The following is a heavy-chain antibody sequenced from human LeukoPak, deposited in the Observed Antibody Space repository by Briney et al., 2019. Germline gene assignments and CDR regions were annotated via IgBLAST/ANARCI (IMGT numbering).Heavy chain of an antibody. D-gene: IGHD4-11*01. V-gene: IGHV1-2*02. Sequence: GASVKXXXKASXXTFTCYYMHWVRQAPGQGLEWRGWINPNSGGTNYAQKFQGRVTMTRDTSISTAYMELSRLRSDDTAVYYCARGNSNYDYWGQGTLVTVSS. CDR1: XXTFTCYY. J-gene: IGHJ4*02. CDR2: INPNSGGT. CDR3: ARGNSNYDY.